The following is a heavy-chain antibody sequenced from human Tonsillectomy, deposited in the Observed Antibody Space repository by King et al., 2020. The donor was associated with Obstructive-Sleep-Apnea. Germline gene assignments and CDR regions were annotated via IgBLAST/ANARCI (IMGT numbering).Heavy chain of an antibody. CDR3: TTPLRGCSGGSCKTTRTFDI. CDR1: GFTFSNAW. Sequence: VQLVESGGGLVKPGGSLRLSCAASGFTFSNAWMSWVRQAPGKGLEWVGRIKSKTDGGTTDYAAPVKGRFTISRDDSKNTLYLQMNSLKTEDTAVYYCTTPLRGCSGGSCKTTRTFDIWGQGTMVTVSS. D-gene: IGHD2-15*01. V-gene: IGHV3-15*01. J-gene: IGHJ3*02. CDR2: IKSKTDGGTT.